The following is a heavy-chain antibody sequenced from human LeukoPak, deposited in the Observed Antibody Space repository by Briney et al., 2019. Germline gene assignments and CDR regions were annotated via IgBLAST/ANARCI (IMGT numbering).Heavy chain of an antibody. CDR1: GGSIESYY. D-gene: IGHD3-9*01. CDR3: ARFPYFEGFDY. CDR2: IAASGTT. Sequence: SETLSLTCSVSGGSIESYYWSWIRQPPGKGLEFIGYIAASGTTKHNPSLKSRVTLSMDTSKNQFSLKLRSVTAADTAVYFCARFPYFEGFDYWGQGTQVIVS. V-gene: IGHV4-4*08. J-gene: IGHJ4*02.